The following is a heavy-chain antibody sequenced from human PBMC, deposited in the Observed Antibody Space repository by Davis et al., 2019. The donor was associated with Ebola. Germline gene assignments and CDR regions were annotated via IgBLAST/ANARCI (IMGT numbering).Heavy chain of an antibody. V-gene: IGHV3-7*03. CDR2: IKQDGSEK. J-gene: IGHJ4*02. Sequence: GGSLTLSCAASGFTFSNAWMSWVRQAPGKGLEWVANIKQDGSEKYYVDSVKGRFTISRDNAKNSLYMQMNSLRAEDTAVYYCARLVRGNWGQGTLVTVSS. CDR3: ARLVRGN. CDR1: GFTFSNAW. D-gene: IGHD6-13*01.